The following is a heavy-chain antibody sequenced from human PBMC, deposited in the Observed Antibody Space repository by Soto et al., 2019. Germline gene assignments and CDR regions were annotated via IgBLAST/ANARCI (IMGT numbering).Heavy chain of an antibody. Sequence: ETLSLTCTVSGGSISSYYWSWIRQPPGKGLEWIGYIYYSGSTNYNPSLKSRVTISVDTSKNQFSLKLSSVTAADTAVYYCARTVHLGELSRYYYYYYMDVWGKGTTVTVSS. CDR1: GGSISSYY. D-gene: IGHD3-16*02. J-gene: IGHJ6*03. V-gene: IGHV4-59*08. CDR3: ARTVHLGELSRYYYYYYMDV. CDR2: IYYSGST.